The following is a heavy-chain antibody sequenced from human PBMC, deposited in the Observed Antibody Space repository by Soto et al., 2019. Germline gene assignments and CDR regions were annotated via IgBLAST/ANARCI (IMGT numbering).Heavy chain of an antibody. CDR1: GFTFSSYG. CDR3: AKDKDSSGWYRYFDY. CDR2: ISYDGSNK. D-gene: IGHD6-19*01. Sequence: GGSLRLSCAASGFTFSSYGMHWVRQAPGKGLEWVAVISYDGSNKYYTDSVKGRFTISRDNSKNTLYLQMNSLRAEDTAVYYCAKDKDSSGWYRYFDYWGQGTLVTVSS. J-gene: IGHJ4*02. V-gene: IGHV3-30*18.